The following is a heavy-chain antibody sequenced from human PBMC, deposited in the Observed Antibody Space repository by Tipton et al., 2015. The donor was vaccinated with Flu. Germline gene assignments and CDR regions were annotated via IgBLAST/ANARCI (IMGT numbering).Heavy chain of an antibody. D-gene: IGHD3-10*02. J-gene: IGHJ6*02. CDR1: GYTFTSYG. CDR3: ARIPLFGEPLFWPYGYYGMGV. Sequence: QLVQSGAEVKKPGASVKVSCKASGYTFTSYGISWVRQAPGQGLEWMGWISAYNGNTHYAQKLQGRVTMTTDTSTSTAYMELRSLGSDDTAVYYCARIPLFGEPLFWPYGYYGMGVWGQGTTVTVSS. CDR2: ISAYNGNT. V-gene: IGHV1-18*01.